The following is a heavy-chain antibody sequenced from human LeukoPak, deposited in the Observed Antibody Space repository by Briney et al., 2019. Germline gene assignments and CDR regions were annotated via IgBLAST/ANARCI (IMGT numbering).Heavy chain of an antibody. D-gene: IGHD4-17*01. J-gene: IGHJ4*02. V-gene: IGHV1-69*05. CDR2: IIPIFGTA. CDR3: ASIGSKRTTVTPN. Sequence: ASVKVSCKASGGTFSSYAISWVRQAPGQGLEWMGGIIPIFGTANYAQKFQGRVTITTDESTSTAYMELSSLRSEDTAVYYCASIGSKRTTVTPNWGQGTLVTVSS. CDR1: GGTFSSYA.